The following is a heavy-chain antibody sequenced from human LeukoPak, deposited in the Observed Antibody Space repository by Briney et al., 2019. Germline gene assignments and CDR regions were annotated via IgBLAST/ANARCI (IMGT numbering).Heavy chain of an antibody. CDR2: INPSGGST. CDR3: ARAHTITNAFDI. CDR1: GYTFTSYY. J-gene: IGHJ3*02. V-gene: IGHV1-46*01. Sequence: ASVKVSCKASGYTFTSYYMHWVRQAPGQGLEWMGIINPSGGSTSYAQKFQGRVTMTRDMSSSTVYMELSSLRSEDTAVYYCARAHTITNAFDIWGQGTMVTVSS. D-gene: IGHD3-3*01.